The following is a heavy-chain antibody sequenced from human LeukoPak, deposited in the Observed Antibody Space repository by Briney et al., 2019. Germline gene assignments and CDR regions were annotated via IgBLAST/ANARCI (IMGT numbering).Heavy chain of an antibody. Sequence: SETLSLTCTVSGGSISSYHWSWIRQPAGKGLEWIGRIYTSGSTNYNPSLKSRVTMSVDTSKNQFSLKLSSVTAADTAVYYCARDGYSYGYMRRDYYYGMDVWGQGTTVTVSS. D-gene: IGHD5-18*01. V-gene: IGHV4-4*07. CDR3: ARDGYSYGYMRRDYYYGMDV. CDR1: GGSISSYH. J-gene: IGHJ6*02. CDR2: IYTSGST.